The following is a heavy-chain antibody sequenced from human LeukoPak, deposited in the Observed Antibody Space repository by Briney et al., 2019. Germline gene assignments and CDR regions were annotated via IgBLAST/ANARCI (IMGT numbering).Heavy chain of an antibody. CDR2: INHLEST. V-gene: IGHV4-34*01. J-gene: IGHJ4*02. Sequence: SEILSLTCAVYGQSFSGYYWSWIRQPPGKGLEWIGEINHLESTNYNPSLKSRVTISVDTSKNQFSLRLSSVTAADTAVYYCATSSYDSSGYLGFDYWGQGTLVTVSS. CDR3: ATSSYDSSGYLGFDY. D-gene: IGHD3-22*01. CDR1: GQSFSGYY.